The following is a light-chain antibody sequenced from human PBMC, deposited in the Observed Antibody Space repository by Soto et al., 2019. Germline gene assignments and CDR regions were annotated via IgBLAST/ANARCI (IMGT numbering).Light chain of an antibody. CDR3: QVRDVWPS. V-gene: IGKV3-11*01. Sequence: FVLTQSPVTLALSPGERAVLSCRASQSVSTSLAWYQHKPGQAPRLFIYDASKRAPGIPARFSGSGSGTDFTLTISSLEPEDFAVYYCQVRDVWPSFGQGTKVDIK. CDR2: DAS. J-gene: IGKJ1*01. CDR1: QSVSTS.